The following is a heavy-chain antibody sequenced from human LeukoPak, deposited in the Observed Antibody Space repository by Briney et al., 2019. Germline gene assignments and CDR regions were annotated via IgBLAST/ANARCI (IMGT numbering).Heavy chain of an antibody. Sequence: ASVKVSCKASGYTFTSYGISWVRQAPGQGLEWMGWISAYNGNTNYAQKLQGRVTMTTDTSTSTAYMELRSLRSDDTAVYYCARSGYYYGSGSYPHDAFDIWGQGTMATVSS. J-gene: IGHJ3*02. CDR1: GYTFTSYG. V-gene: IGHV1-18*01. CDR3: ARSGYYYGSGSYPHDAFDI. CDR2: ISAYNGNT. D-gene: IGHD3-10*01.